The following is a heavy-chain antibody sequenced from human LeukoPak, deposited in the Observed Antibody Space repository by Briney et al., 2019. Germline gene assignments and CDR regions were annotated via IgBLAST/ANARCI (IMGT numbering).Heavy chain of an antibody. Sequence: PSETLSLTCAVYSGSFSGYYWSWIRQPPGKGLEWIGEINHSGSTNYNPSLKSRVTISVDTSKNQFSLKLSSVTAADTAVYYCARGRRGWLQLVFDYWGQGTLVTVSS. CDR3: ARGRRGWLQLVFDY. CDR1: SGSFSGYY. V-gene: IGHV4-34*01. D-gene: IGHD5-24*01. CDR2: INHSGST. J-gene: IGHJ4*02.